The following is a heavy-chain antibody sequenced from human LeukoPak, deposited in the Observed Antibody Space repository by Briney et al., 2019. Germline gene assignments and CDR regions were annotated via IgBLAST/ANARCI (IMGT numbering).Heavy chain of an antibody. Sequence: SETLSLTCTVSGGSISSSSYYWGWIRQPPGKGLEWIGSIYYSGSTYYNPSLKSRVTISVDTSKNQFSLKLSSVTAADTAVYYCARDGGGGYGDYGIFYWGQGTLVTVSS. CDR2: IYYSGST. D-gene: IGHD4-17*01. CDR1: GGSISSSSYY. J-gene: IGHJ4*02. V-gene: IGHV4-39*07. CDR3: ARDGGGGYGDYGIFY.